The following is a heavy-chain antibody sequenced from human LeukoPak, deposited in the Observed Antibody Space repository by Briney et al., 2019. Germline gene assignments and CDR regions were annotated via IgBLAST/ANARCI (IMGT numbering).Heavy chain of an antibody. V-gene: IGHV1-8*01. D-gene: IGHD3-3*01. CDR1: GYTFTSYD. CDR2: MNPNSGNT. Sequence: ASVKVSCKASGYTFTSYDINWVRQATGQGLEWMGWMNPNSGNTGYAQKFQGRVTMTRNTSISTAYMELSRLRSEDTAVYYCARVRSRNSDFWSGPPRDYYYMDVWGKGTTVTVSS. CDR3: ARVRSRNSDFWSGPPRDYYYMDV. J-gene: IGHJ6*03.